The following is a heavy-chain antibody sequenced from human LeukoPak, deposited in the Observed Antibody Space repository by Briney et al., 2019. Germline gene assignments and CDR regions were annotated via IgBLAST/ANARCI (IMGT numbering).Heavy chain of an antibody. V-gene: IGHV3-23*01. CDR1: GFTFSSYA. Sequence: GGSLRLSCAASGFTFSSYAMSWVRQAPGKGLEWVSAISGSGGSTYYADSVKGRFTISRDNSKNTLYLQMNSLRAEDTAVYYCAKVGGYCSSTSCRPFDYWGQGTLVTVSS. J-gene: IGHJ4*02. CDR3: AKVGGYCSSTSCRPFDY. CDR2: ISGSGGST. D-gene: IGHD2-2*01.